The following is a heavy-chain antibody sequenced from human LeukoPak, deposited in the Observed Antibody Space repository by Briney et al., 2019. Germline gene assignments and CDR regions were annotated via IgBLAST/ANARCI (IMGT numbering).Heavy chain of an antibody. Sequence: ASVKVSCKASGGTFSSYAISWVRQAPGQGLEWMGGIIPIFGPANYAQKFQGRVTITTDESTTTAYLELSSLRSEDTAVYYCAREGGAMTTVTTFWFDPWGQGTLVTVSS. J-gene: IGHJ5*02. CDR1: GGTFSSYA. CDR2: IIPIFGPA. D-gene: IGHD4-17*01. V-gene: IGHV1-69*05. CDR3: AREGGAMTTVTTFWFDP.